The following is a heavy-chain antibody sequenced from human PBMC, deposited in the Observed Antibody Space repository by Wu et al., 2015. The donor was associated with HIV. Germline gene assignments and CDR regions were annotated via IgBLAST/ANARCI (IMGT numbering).Heavy chain of an antibody. D-gene: IGHD1-7*01. Sequence: QVQLVQSGAEVKKPGASVKVSCKASGYTFTSYYMHWVRQAPGQGLEWMGIINPSGGSTSYAQKFQGRVTMTRDTSTSTVYMELSSLRSEDTAVYYCARAGITGTRLLYYYYMDVVGTKGTDGHRLL. CDR3: ARAGITGTRLLYYYYMDV. CDR2: INPSGGST. J-gene: IGHJ6*03. CDR1: GYTFTSYY. V-gene: IGHV1-46*03.